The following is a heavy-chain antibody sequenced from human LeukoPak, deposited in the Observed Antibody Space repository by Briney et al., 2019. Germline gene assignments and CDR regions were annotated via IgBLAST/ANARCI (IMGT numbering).Heavy chain of an antibody. V-gene: IGHV1-46*01. CDR1: GYTFTSYY. CDR3: FFFMAAIDY. J-gene: IGHJ4*02. D-gene: IGHD6-6*01. CDR2: INLSGGST. Sequence: GASVKVSCKASGYTFTSYYMHWVRQPPGQGLEWMGIINLSGGSTSYAQKFQGRVTMTRDMSTSTVYMELSSLRSEDTAVYYCFFFMAAIDYWGQGTLVTVSS.